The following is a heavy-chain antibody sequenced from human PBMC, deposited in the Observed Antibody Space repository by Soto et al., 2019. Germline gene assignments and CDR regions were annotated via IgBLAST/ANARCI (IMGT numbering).Heavy chain of an antibody. CDR1: GVTFRTYA. CDR2: ISGSGGNST. V-gene: IGHV3-23*01. D-gene: IGHD2-15*01. J-gene: IGHJ4*02. CDR3: AKGGGSCCFDC. Sequence: PVVLQILSCAAAGVTFRTYAMSWVRTAPGKGLEWVSAISGSGGNSTFYGDSVKGRFTISRDNSKNTLYLEMSSLGAEDTAAYYCAKGGGSCCFDCWGQGTLVTVSS.